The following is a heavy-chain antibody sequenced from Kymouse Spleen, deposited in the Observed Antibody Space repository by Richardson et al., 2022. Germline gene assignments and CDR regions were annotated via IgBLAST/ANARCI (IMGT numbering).Heavy chain of an antibody. V-gene: IGHV4-34*01. CDR3: ARGGYYGSGSYYNLFDY. Sequence: QVQLQQWGAGLLKPSETLSLTCAVYGGSFSGYYWSWIRQPPGKGLEWIGEINHSGSTNYNPSLKSRVTISVDTSKNQFSLKLSSVTAADTAVYYCARGGYYGSGSYYNLFDYWGQGTLVTVSS. CDR1: GGSFSGYY. CDR2: INHSGST. J-gene: IGHJ4*02. D-gene: IGHD3-10*01.